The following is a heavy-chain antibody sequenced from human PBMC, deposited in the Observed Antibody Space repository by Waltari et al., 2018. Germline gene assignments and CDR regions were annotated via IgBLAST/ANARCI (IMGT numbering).Heavy chain of an antibody. Sequence: QLQLQESGPGLVKPSETLSLTCTVSGCSISSSCYYWGWIRQPPGKGLEWIGSIYYSGSTYYNPSLKSRVTISVDTSKNQFSLKLSSVTAADTAVYYCARDSYSSSWLNWFDPWGQGTLVTVSS. CDR3: ARDSYSSSWLNWFDP. V-gene: IGHV4-39*07. J-gene: IGHJ5*02. D-gene: IGHD6-13*01. CDR1: GCSISSSCYY. CDR2: IYYSGST.